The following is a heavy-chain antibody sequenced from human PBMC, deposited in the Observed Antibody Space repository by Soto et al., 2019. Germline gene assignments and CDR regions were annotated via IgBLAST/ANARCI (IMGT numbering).Heavy chain of an antibody. D-gene: IGHD2-2*01. J-gene: IGHJ4*02. V-gene: IGHV3-23*01. CDR2: ITGSSETT. CDR3: ARDCARTSCSVWKL. Sequence: EVQLLESGGGLVQPGGSLRLSCAASGFTFSNYAMTWVRQAPGKGLEWVSGITGSSETTYYADSVKGRFTISRDNSKNTVPLQMNGLSAEDSAVYYCARDCARTSCSVWKLWGQGTLVTVSP. CDR1: GFTFSNYA.